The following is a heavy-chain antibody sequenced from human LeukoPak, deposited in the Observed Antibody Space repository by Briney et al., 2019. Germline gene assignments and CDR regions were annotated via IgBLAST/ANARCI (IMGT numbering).Heavy chain of an antibody. D-gene: IGHD2-15*01. CDR1: GGTFSSYA. J-gene: IGHJ4*02. CDR2: IIPIFGTA. CDR3: ASRNKSVVAATRFDY. Sequence: SVKVSCKASGGTFSSYAISWVRQAPGQGLEWMGGIIPIFGTANYAQKFQGRVTITADESTSTAYMELSSLRSEDTAVYYCASRNKSVVAATRFDYWGQGTLVTVSS. V-gene: IGHV1-69*13.